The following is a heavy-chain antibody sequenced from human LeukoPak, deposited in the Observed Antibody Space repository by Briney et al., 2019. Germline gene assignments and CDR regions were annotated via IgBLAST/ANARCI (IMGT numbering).Heavy chain of an antibody. CDR1: GYSISSGYY. CDR2: IYHSGST. J-gene: IGHJ5*02. V-gene: IGHV4-38-2*02. D-gene: IGHD1-26*01. Sequence: SETLSLTCTVSGYSISSGYYWGWIRQPPGKGLEWIGSIYHSGSTYYNPSLKSRVTISVDTSKNQFSLKLSSVTAADTAVYYCARHVAAVGATFLGYGDWFDPWGQGTLVTVSS. CDR3: ARHVAAVGATFLGYGDWFDP.